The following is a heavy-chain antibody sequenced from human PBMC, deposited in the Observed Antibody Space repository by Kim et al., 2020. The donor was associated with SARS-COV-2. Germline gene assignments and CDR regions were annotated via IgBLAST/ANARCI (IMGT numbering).Heavy chain of an antibody. CDR1: GGSISSSNW. CDR3: ARMRFEAAAGLDY. D-gene: IGHD6-13*01. Sequence: SETLSLTCAVSGGSISSSNWWSWVRQPPGKGLEWIGEIYHSGSTNYNPSLKSRVTISVDKSKNQFSLKLSSVTAADTAVYYCARMRFEAAAGLDYWGQGTLVTVSS. V-gene: IGHV4-4*02. J-gene: IGHJ4*02. CDR2: IYHSGST.